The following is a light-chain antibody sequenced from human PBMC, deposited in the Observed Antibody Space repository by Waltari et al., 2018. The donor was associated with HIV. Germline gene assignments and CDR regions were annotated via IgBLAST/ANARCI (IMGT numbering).Light chain of an antibody. CDR1: SSDVGGYNH. J-gene: IGLJ1*01. V-gene: IGLV2-14*03. CDR3: SSYTRSSTLGV. Sequence: QSALTQPASVSGSPGQSITISCTGTSSDVGGYNHVSWYQQHPGTAPKLMIFGVSNRPSWVSNRFSGSKSGNTASLTISGLQAEDEADYYCSSYTRSSTLGVFGTGTKVTVL. CDR2: GVS.